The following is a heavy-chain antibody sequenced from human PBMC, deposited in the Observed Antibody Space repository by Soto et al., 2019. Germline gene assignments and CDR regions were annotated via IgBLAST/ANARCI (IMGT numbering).Heavy chain of an antibody. CDR2: IRAYNGNT. Sequence: QVQLVQSGAEVKKPGASVKVSCKASGYTFSSYGISWVRQAPGQGLEWMGWIRAYNGNTNYAQKLQGRVTMTTDTSTSTAYMELRSLRSDDTAVYHCARVHIRRTTVTKDYYYYYGMDVWGQGTTVTVSS. D-gene: IGHD4-17*01. CDR3: ARVHIRRTTVTKDYYYYYGMDV. CDR1: GYTFSSYG. J-gene: IGHJ6*02. V-gene: IGHV1-18*01.